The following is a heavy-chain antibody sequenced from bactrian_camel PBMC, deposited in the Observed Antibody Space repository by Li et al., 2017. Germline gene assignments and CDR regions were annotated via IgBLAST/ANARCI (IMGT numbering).Heavy chain of an antibody. CDR2: FYRDEGNT. Sequence: DVQLVESGGGLVQPGGSLRLSCVASGFDFSSYAMSWVRQAPVPGKGLEWVTSFYRDEGNTYYAESVYGRFTVSRDNAKNTVYLHMNSLKSEDTALYYCATQNSFTSWYWEEAETGRCTDSGYWGQGTQVTVS. CDR1: GFDFSSYA. J-gene: IGHJ6*01. D-gene: IGHD6*01. CDR3: ATQNSFTSWYWEEAETGRCTDSGY. V-gene: IGHV3S11*01.